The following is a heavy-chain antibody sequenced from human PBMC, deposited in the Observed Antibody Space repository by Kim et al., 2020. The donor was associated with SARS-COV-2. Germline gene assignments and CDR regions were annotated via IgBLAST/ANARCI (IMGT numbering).Heavy chain of an antibody. V-gene: IGHV3-53*04. CDR3: ARVTAVTSRESLGGMDV. Sequence: VKGRFTISRHNSKNTLYLQMHSLRVEDTAVYYCARVTAVTSRESLGGMDVWGQGTTVTVSS. J-gene: IGHJ6*02. D-gene: IGHD4-17*01.